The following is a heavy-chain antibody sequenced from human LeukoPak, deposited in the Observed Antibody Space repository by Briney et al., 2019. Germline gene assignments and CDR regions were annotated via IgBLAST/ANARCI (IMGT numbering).Heavy chain of an antibody. Sequence: PSETLSLTCTVSGGSISNDNYYWSWIRQPAGRGLEWIGRIYSSGTTNYNPSLKSQVIISVNTSKNQFSLTVASVTAADTAVYYCARGRGTTVTTYYFENWGQGTRVIVSS. CDR1: GGSISNDNYY. CDR3: ARGRGTTVTTYYFEN. V-gene: IGHV4-61*02. D-gene: IGHD4-17*01. CDR2: IYSSGTT. J-gene: IGHJ4*02.